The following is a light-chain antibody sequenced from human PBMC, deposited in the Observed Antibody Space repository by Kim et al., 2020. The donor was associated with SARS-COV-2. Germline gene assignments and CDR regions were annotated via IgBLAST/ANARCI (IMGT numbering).Light chain of an antibody. CDR3: QPWGTAKVI. J-gene: IGLJ2*01. Sequence: IAWLQQQPEKGTRYLMHFKVDGSHVKAGGIPDRFSAFISGAERYLIISSRQSEDEADYYSQPWGTAKVIFGGGTQLTVL. V-gene: IGLV4-69*01. CDR2: FKVDGSH.